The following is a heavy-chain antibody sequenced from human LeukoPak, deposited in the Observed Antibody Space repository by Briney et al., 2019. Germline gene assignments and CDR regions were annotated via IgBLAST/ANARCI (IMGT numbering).Heavy chain of an antibody. J-gene: IGHJ4*02. CDR2: INHSGST. CDR1: GGSFSGYY. CDR3: QSRYLEWLLEY. D-gene: IGHD3-3*01. Sequence: SETLSLTCAVYGGSFSGYYWSWIRQPPGKGLEWIGEINHSGSTNYNPSLKSRVTISVDTSKNQFSLKLSSVTAADTAVYYCQSRYLEWLLEYWGQGTLVTVSS. V-gene: IGHV4-34*01.